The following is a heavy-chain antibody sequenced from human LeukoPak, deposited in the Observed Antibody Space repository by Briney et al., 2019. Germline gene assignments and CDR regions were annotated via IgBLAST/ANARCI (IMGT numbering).Heavy chain of an antibody. D-gene: IGHD6-13*01. V-gene: IGHV3-33*01. J-gene: IGHJ4*02. CDR1: GFTFSSYS. CDR3: ARELAA. Sequence: GGSLRLSCAASGFTFSSYSMHWVRQAPGKGLEWVAVIWYDGSNKYYADSVKGRFTISRDNSKNTLYLQMNSLRDEDTAVYYCARELAAWGQGTLVTVSS. CDR2: IWYDGSNK.